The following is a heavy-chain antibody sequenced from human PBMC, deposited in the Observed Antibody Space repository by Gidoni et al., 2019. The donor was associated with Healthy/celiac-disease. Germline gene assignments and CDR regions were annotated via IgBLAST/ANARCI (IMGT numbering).Heavy chain of an antibody. Sequence: QVQLVQSGAEVKKPGASVKVSCKASGYTFTGHYMHWVRQAPGQGLEWMGRINPNSGGTNYAQKFQGRVTMTRDTSISTAYMELSRLRSDDTAVYYCARVWYGSGSYYYYYGMDVWGQGTTVTVSS. CDR2: INPNSGGT. J-gene: IGHJ6*02. V-gene: IGHV1-2*06. CDR1: GYTFTGHY. D-gene: IGHD3-10*01. CDR3: ARVWYGSGSYYYYYGMDV.